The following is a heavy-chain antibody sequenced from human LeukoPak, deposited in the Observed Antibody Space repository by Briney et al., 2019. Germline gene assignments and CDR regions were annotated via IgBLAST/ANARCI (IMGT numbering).Heavy chain of an antibody. D-gene: IGHD2-15*01. J-gene: IGHJ4*02. CDR2: ISGSGGST. CDR3: AKDRGDYCSGGSCYSGAYFDY. V-gene: IGHV3-23*01. Sequence: GGSLRLSCAASGFTFSSYAMSWVRQAPGKGLEWVSAISGSGGSTYYADSVKGRFTISRDNSKNTLYLQMNRLRAEDTAVYYCAKDRGDYCSGGSCYSGAYFDYWGQGTLVTVSS. CDR1: GFTFSSYA.